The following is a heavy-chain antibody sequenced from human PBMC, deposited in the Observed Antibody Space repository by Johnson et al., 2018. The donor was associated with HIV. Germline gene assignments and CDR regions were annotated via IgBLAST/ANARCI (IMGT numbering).Heavy chain of an antibody. J-gene: IGHJ3*01. D-gene: IGHD2-15*01. CDR1: GFTFSDYY. CDR2: ISSSGSTI. V-gene: IGHV3-11*01. CDR3: ARVGVDDAFDF. Sequence: QVQLVESGGGLVRPGGSLRLSCAASGFTFSDYYMTWIRQAPGKGLECVSYISSSGSTIYYADSVKGRFTISRDNAKNSLYLQMHSLRAEDTALYSCARVGVDDAFDFWGQGTMVTVSS.